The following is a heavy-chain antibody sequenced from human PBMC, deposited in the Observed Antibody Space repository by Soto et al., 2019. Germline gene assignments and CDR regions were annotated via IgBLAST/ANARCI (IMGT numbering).Heavy chain of an antibody. Sequence: SETLSLTCAVYGGSFSGYYWSWIRQPPGKGLEWIGEINHSGSTNYNPSLKSRVTISVDTSKNQFSLKLSSVTAADTAVYYGARGRNVLRFLEWLSTKYYYYGMDVWGQGTTVTVAS. D-gene: IGHD3-3*01. CDR2: INHSGST. V-gene: IGHV4-34*01. J-gene: IGHJ6*02. CDR1: GGSFSGYY. CDR3: ARGRNVLRFLEWLSTKYYYYGMDV.